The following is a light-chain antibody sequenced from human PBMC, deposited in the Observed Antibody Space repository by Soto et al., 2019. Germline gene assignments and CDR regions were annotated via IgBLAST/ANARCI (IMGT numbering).Light chain of an antibody. CDR2: GAS. CDR1: QSVSSSY. V-gene: IGKV3-20*01. CDR3: QHYGSSPR. J-gene: IGKJ1*01. Sequence: EIVLTQSPGTLSLSPGERATLSCRASQSVSSSYLAWYQQKPGQAPRLLIYGASSRATGIPDRFSGSGSGTEFTLTISRLEPEDCAVYYCQHYGSSPRFGQGTKVDIK.